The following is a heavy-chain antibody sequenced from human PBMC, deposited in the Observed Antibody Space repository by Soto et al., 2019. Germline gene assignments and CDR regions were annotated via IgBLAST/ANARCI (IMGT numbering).Heavy chain of an antibody. V-gene: IGHV1-69*08. CDR2: IIPLFGTL. D-gene: IGHD3-10*01. CDR1: GGTFSNHL. J-gene: IGHJ4*01. Sequence: QVQLVQSGAEVKKPGSSVNVSCKASGGTFSNHLISWVRQAPGQGLEWMGTIIPLFGTLNYAQKLQGRVTLSADRSTSTAYMELSSLRSDDTAVYYCASGSLYGSGSHPVDYWGQGTLVTVSS. CDR3: ASGSLYGSGSHPVDY.